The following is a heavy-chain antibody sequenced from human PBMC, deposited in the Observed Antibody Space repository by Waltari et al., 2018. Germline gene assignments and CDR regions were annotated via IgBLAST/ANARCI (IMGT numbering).Heavy chain of an antibody. V-gene: IGHV1-69-2*01. CDR3: TTRDGDFDF. J-gene: IGHJ4*02. CDR2: VNPEEGKT. CDR1: GYTFTGYF. Sequence: EVQVVQSGAEMKKAGATLKISCKVSGYTFTGYFIHWVKQAPGKGLEWMVVVNPEEGKTKDAEKFQSRVTINADTSADIAYMEMTSLRSEDTAVYYCTTRDGDFDFWGQGTLVTVSS.